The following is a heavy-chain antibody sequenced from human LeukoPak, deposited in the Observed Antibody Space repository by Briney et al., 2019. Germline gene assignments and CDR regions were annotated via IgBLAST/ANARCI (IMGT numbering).Heavy chain of an antibody. CDR2: INSSGGST. D-gene: IGHD6-13*01. Sequence: ASVKVSCKASGYTFTNYYMHWVRQAPGRGLEWMGIINSSGGSTNYAQKFQGRVTMTRDTSTSTVYMELSSLRSEDTAVYYCARTLSAAGVDYWGQGTLVTVSS. V-gene: IGHV1-46*01. CDR3: ARTLSAAGVDY. J-gene: IGHJ4*02. CDR1: GYTFTNYY.